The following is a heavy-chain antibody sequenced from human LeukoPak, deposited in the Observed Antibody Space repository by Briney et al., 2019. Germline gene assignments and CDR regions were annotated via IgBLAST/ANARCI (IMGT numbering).Heavy chain of an antibody. Sequence: GGSLRLSCAGSGVAFGDYGMSWVRQAPGKGLEWVTAINWKGDTTGYADSVKGRFTISRDNAKNSLYLQMNSLRAEDTAVYYCVSRITGTVLDAFDIWGQGTMVTVSS. CDR1: GVAFGDYG. CDR2: INWKGDTT. V-gene: IGHV3-20*04. J-gene: IGHJ3*02. D-gene: IGHD1-7*01. CDR3: VSRITGTVLDAFDI.